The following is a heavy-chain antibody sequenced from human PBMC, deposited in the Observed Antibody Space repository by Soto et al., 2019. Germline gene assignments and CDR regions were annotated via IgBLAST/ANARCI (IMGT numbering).Heavy chain of an antibody. CDR2: IWYDGSNK. Sequence: GGSLRLSCAASGFTFSSYGMHWVRQAPGKGLEWVAVIWYDGSNKYYADSVKGRFTISRDNSKNTLYLQMNSLRAEATAVYYCGRQWPLMVRGPSFDAWGQRTLVTVSS. J-gene: IGHJ5*02. D-gene: IGHD3-10*01. CDR3: GRQWPLMVRGPSFDA. V-gene: IGHV3-33*01. CDR1: GFTFSSYG.